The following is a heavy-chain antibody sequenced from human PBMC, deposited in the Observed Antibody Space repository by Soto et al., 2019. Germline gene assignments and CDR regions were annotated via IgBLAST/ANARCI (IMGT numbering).Heavy chain of an antibody. D-gene: IGHD2-2*01. Sequence: EVHLLESGGGLVQPGGSLRLSCAASGFTFSNYAMSWVRQAPGKGLQWVSAISGSGGSSYYADSVKGRFTISRDNSKNTLYLQLNSLRAEDTAVYYCAKDIADMVVIPASISAYYALHVWGQGTTVTVSS. CDR1: GFTFSNYA. CDR2: ISGSGGSS. J-gene: IGHJ6*02. V-gene: IGHV3-23*01. CDR3: AKDIADMVVIPASISAYYALHV.